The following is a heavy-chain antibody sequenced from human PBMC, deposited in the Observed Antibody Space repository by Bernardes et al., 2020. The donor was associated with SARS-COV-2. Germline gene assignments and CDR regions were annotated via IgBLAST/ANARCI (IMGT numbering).Heavy chain of an antibody. CDR1: GFTFSNAW. CDR2: IKSKAHGGTT. CDR3: TTGDSSGWYGGGDH. Sequence: RGSLCLSCAASGFTFSNAWMNWVRQAPGKGLEWVGRIKSKAHGGTTDYAAPVKGRFTISRDDSKNTLYLQMNSLKIEDTAVYYCTTGDSSGWYGGGDHWGQGTLVTVSS. D-gene: IGHD6-19*01. J-gene: IGHJ4*02. V-gene: IGHV3-15*07.